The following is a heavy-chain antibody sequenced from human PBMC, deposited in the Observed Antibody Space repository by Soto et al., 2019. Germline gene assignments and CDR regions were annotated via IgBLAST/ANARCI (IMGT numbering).Heavy chain of an antibody. J-gene: IGHJ4*02. Sequence: GESLKISCKGSGYSFTSYWLGWVRPMPGKHLEWMWIIYPGDSDNRYSPSFQGQVTISADKSISTAYLQWSSLKASDTAMYYCATMQWLDYYFDYWGQGTLVTVSS. V-gene: IGHV5-51*01. CDR3: ATMQWLDYYFDY. CDR2: IYPGDSDN. CDR1: GYSFTSYW. D-gene: IGHD6-19*01.